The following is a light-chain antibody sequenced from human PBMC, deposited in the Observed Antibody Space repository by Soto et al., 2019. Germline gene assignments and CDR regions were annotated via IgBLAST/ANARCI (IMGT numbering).Light chain of an antibody. V-gene: IGKV3-20*01. J-gene: IGKJ1*01. CDR2: GAS. CDR3: QQYGTSLWT. CDR1: QSFSSK. Sequence: EIVLTQSPGTLSLSPGERATLSCRASQSFSSKLAWYQQKPGQAPRLLIYGASTRATGIPARFSGSGSGTVFTLTISRLEPEDFAVYHCQQYGTSLWTFGQGTKVDI.